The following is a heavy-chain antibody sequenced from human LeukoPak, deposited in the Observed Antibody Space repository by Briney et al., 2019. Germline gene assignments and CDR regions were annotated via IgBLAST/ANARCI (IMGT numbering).Heavy chain of an antibody. D-gene: IGHD7-27*01. J-gene: IGHJ4*02. V-gene: IGHV3-7*03. CDR3: AKDGDNDSIPPFDY. CDR1: GFAFSSYW. Sequence: GGSLRLSCTASGFAFSSYWMSWARQAPGKGLEWVANIKQDGSEKYYVDSVKGRFTVSRDNAKNSLYLQMNSLRDEDTAVYYCAKDGDNDSIPPFDYWGQGNLVTVSS. CDR2: IKQDGSEK.